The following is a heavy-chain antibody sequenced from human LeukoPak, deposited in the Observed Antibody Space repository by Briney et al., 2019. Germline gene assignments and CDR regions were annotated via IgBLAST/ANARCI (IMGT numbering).Heavy chain of an antibody. CDR3: ARVDVLRFSEWLLFFDY. CDR1: GFTFSSYW. J-gene: IGHJ4*02. CDR2: IKQDGSEK. D-gene: IGHD3-3*01. Sequence: PGGSLRLSCAASGFTFSSYWMSWVRQAPGKGLEWVANIKQDGSEKYYVDSVKGRFTISRDNAKNSLYLQMNSLRAEDTAVYYCARVDVLRFSEWLLFFDYWGQGTLVTVSS. V-gene: IGHV3-7*01.